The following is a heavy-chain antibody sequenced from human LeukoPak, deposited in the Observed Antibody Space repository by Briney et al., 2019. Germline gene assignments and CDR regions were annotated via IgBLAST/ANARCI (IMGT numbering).Heavy chain of an antibody. J-gene: IGHJ4*02. CDR3: ARGVSRLFDY. CDR1: GFTFSDYW. D-gene: IGHD5/OR15-5a*01. CDR2: IKPDGSEK. Sequence: PGGSLRLSCAASGFTFSDYWMSWVRQAPGKGLEWVANIKPDGSEKYYVDSVKGRFTISRDNAKDSLYLQMNSLRAEDTAVYYCARGVSRLFDYWGQGTLSPSPQ. V-gene: IGHV3-7*05.